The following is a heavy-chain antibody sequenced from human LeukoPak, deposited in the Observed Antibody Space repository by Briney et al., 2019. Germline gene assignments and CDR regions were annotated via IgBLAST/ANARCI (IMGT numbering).Heavy chain of an antibody. CDR3: ARGPGVVVPAATVLDY. CDR1: GGTFSSYA. V-gene: IGHV1-69*01. J-gene: IGHJ4*02. Sequence: SVKVSCKASGGTFSSYAISWVRQAPGQGLEWMGGIIPIFGTANYAQKFQGRVTITADESTSTAYMELSSLRSEDTAVYYCARGPGVVVPAATVLDYWGQGTLVTVSS. D-gene: IGHD2-2*01. CDR2: IIPIFGTA.